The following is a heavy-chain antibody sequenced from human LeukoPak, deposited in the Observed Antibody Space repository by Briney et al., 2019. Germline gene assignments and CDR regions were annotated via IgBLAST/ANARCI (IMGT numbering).Heavy chain of an antibody. V-gene: IGHV3-48*03. D-gene: IGHD6-19*01. Sequence: GGSLRLSCAASGFTFGSYEMNWVRQAPGKGLEWVSYISSSGSTIYYADSVKGRFTISRDNAKNSLYLQMNSLRAEDTAVYYCARVMGIAVAGTDLDYWGQGTLVTVSS. CDR1: GFTFGSYE. CDR2: ISSSGSTI. J-gene: IGHJ4*02. CDR3: ARVMGIAVAGTDLDY.